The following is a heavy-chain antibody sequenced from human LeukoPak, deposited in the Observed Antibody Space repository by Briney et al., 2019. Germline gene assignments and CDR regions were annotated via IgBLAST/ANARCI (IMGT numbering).Heavy chain of an antibody. V-gene: IGHV3-49*03. CDR3: AKDEGSGWYSEVLS. CDR1: GFTFGDYA. CDR2: IRSKAYGGTT. Sequence: GGSLRLSCTASGFTFGDYAMSWFRQAPGKGLEWVGFIRSKAYGGTTEYAASVKGRFTISRDDSKSIAYLQMNSLRTEDTALYYCAKDEGSGWYSEVLSWGQGTLVTVSS. D-gene: IGHD6-19*01. J-gene: IGHJ5*02.